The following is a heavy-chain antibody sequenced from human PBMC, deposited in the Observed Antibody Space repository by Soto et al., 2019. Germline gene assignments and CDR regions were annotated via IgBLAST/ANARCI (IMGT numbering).Heavy chain of an antibody. CDR3: ARESHDILTGPPWVWYFDL. V-gene: IGHV4-34*01. Sequence: QVQLQQWGAGPLRPLETLSLTCGVSGGSFSGYYWAWIRQSPGKGVEWIGGINDRGSINYNPSLKSRVMTSVETTKNHYSLKLRSVTAADTAVYYCARESHDILTGPPWVWYFDLWGRGTLVTVSS. J-gene: IGHJ2*01. CDR1: GGSFSGYY. CDR2: INDRGSI. D-gene: IGHD3-9*01.